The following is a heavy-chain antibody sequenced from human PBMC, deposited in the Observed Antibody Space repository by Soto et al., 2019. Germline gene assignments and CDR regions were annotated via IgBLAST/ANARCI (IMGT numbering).Heavy chain of an antibody. V-gene: IGHV4-39*01. D-gene: IGHD6-6*01. CDR1: GGSISSSSYY. CDR3: ARHSYSSSSPDY. J-gene: IGHJ4*02. Sequence: PSETLSLTCTVSGGSISSSSYYWGWIRQPPGKGLEWIGTIYYSGSTYYNPSLKSRVTISVDTSKNQFSLKLSSVTAADTAVYYCARHSYSSSSPDYWGQGTLVIVSS. CDR2: IYYSGST.